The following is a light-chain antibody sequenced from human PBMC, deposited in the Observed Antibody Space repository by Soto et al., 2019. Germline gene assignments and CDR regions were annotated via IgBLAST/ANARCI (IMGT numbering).Light chain of an antibody. J-gene: IGLJ2*01. V-gene: IGLV2-8*01. Sequence: QSALTQPPSASGSPGQSVTISCTGTSSDVGGYNYVSWYQHHPGKAPKVIIYEVTKRPSGVPDRFSGSKSGNTASLTVSGLQADDEADYHCSSYAGNNNLIFGGGTKVTVL. CDR3: SSYAGNNNLI. CDR1: SSDVGGYNY. CDR2: EVT.